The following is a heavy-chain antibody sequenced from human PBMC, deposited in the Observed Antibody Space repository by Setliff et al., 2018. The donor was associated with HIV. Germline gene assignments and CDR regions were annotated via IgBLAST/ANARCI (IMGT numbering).Heavy chain of an antibody. D-gene: IGHD3-3*01. CDR3: MRGRSITIFGVAYFDF. V-gene: IGHV4-39*07. Sequence: PSETLSLTCTVSGGSIGSTNSYWGWIRQPPGKGLEWIGNVVYTGSTYYNPSLKSRVTISVDMSNNQFSLKVTSVTAADTAVYYCMRGRSITIFGVAYFDFWGQGTQVTVSS. J-gene: IGHJ4*02. CDR2: VVYTGST. CDR1: GGSIGSTNSY.